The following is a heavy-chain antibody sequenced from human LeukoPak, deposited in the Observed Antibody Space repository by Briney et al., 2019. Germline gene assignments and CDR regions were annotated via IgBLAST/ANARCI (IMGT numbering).Heavy chain of an antibody. CDR2: IYYSGST. CDR1: GVSISSYY. J-gene: IGHJ4*02. CDR3: GGGYSYGYVDY. V-gene: IGHV4-59*01. D-gene: IGHD5-18*01. Sequence: SETLSLTCTVSGVSISSYYWSWLRQPPGKGLEWIGYIYYSGSTNYNPSLKSRVTISVDTSKNQFSLKLSSVTAADTAVYYCGGGYSYGYVDYWGQGTLVTVSS.